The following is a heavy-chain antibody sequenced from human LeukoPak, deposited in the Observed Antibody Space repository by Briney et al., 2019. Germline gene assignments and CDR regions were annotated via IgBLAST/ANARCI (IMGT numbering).Heavy chain of an antibody. CDR1: GYSISSGYY. CDR3: ARDVKVKAFDI. CDR2: IYHGGST. J-gene: IGHJ3*02. Sequence: PAETLSLSCAVSGYSISSGYYWGWIRQPPGRGLEWIGSIYHGGSTYYNPSVKSRVTISVDTSKNQFSLKLSSVTAAETAVYYCARDVKVKAFDIWGQGTMVTVSS. V-gene: IGHV4-38-2*02. D-gene: IGHD3-16*02.